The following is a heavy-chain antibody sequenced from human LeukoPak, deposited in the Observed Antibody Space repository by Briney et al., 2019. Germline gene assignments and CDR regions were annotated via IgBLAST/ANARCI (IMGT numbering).Heavy chain of an antibody. V-gene: IGHV3-64*01. CDR3: ARVRGGWYFDY. CDR2: ISNNGGNT. D-gene: IGHD6-19*01. Sequence: GGALRLSCAVAGLSFSSYAMYWVRQAPGEGPEYVSGISNNGGNTSYANSVKGRFTISRDNSKNTLYLQMGSLRAEDMAVYYCARVRGGWYFDYWGQGTLVTVSS. J-gene: IGHJ4*02. CDR1: GLSFSSYA.